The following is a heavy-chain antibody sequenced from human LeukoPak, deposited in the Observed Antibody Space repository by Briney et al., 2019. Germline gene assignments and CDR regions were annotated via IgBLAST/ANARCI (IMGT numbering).Heavy chain of an antibody. Sequence: PGGSLRLSCAASGFTFSNYGMSWVRQAPGKGLEWVSVIRGSGGGTYYADSVKGRFTISRDNSENTLYLQMNSLRAEDTAVYYCASRPGSPDFWGQGTLVTVSS. CDR1: GFTFSNYG. D-gene: IGHD6-13*01. J-gene: IGHJ4*02. V-gene: IGHV3-23*01. CDR3: ASRPGSPDF. CDR2: IRGSGGGT.